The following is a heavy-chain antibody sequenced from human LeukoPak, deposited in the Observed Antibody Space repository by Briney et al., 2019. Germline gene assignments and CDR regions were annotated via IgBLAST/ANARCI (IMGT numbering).Heavy chain of an antibody. V-gene: IGHV4-4*07. D-gene: IGHD3-22*01. CDR3: ARDRALDSDSTGYYYNRGLDY. CDR2: IYATGST. J-gene: IGHJ4*02. Sequence: SETLSLTCTVSGDSMNNCYWNWIRQPAGKGLEWIGRIYATGSTDYNPSLKSRLTMAIDTSKNQFSLNLTSVTAADPAVYFCARDRALDSDSTGYYYNRGLDYWSQGTLVTVSS. CDR1: GDSMNNCY.